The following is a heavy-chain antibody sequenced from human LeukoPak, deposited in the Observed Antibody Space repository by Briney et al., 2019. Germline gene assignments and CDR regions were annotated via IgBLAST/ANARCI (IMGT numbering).Heavy chain of an antibody. J-gene: IGHJ4*02. V-gene: IGHV5-51*01. CDR2: IYPGDSDT. D-gene: IGHD6-6*01. CDR3: ARRSSIATRLFDY. Sequence: GESLKIACKGSGYSFTSYWIGWXXQMPGKGLEWMGIIYPGDSDTIYSPSFQGQVTISADKSISTAYLQWSSLKASDTAIYYCARRSSIATRLFDYWGQGTLVTVSS. CDR1: GYSFTSYW.